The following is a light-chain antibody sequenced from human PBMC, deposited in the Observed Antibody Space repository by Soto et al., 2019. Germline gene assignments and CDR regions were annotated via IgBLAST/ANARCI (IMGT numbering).Light chain of an antibody. V-gene: IGKV3-15*01. CDR2: ATS. Sequence: IVLTQSPATLSVSPGERASLSCRASHSLGGDLAWYQQKPGQPPRLLIYATSTRATGVPARFSGRGTGTEFTLTIPALPSDDFAVYFWQQYSGWASVLTFGPGTKVDV. CDR1: HSLGGD. CDR3: QQYSGWASVLT. J-gene: IGKJ3*01.